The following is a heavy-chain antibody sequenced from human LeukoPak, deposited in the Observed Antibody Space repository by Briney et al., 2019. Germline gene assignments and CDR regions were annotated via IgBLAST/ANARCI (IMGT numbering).Heavy chain of an antibody. J-gene: IGHJ4*02. CDR2: IYSGGIT. Sequence: PGGSLRLSCAASGFTVSSNYMSWVRQAPGKGLEWVSVIYSGGITFYADSVKGRFTISRDNSKNTLYLQMNSLRADDTAVYYCAREIVGTTGYFDYWGQGTLVTVSS. V-gene: IGHV3-53*01. CDR1: GFTVSSNY. CDR3: AREIVGTTGYFDY. D-gene: IGHD1-26*01.